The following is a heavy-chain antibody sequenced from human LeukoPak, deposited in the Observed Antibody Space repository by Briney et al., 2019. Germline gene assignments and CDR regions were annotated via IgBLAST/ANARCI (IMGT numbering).Heavy chain of an antibody. Sequence: GGFLRLSCVASGFSFSSDAMHWVRQTPGKGLEWVAVISYDGNEKYQVDSVKGRFTMSRDNGKNSLDLQMNSLRAEDTAVYYCARVTYGSGTYGAFDYWGQGTLVTVSS. D-gene: IGHD3-10*01. V-gene: IGHV3-30-3*01. CDR2: ISYDGNEK. CDR3: ARVTYGSGTYGAFDY. CDR1: GFSFSSDA. J-gene: IGHJ4*02.